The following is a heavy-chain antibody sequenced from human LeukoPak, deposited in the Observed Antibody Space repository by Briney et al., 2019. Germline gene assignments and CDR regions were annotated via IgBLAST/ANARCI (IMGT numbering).Heavy chain of an antibody. CDR3: ARASTTVTPFDY. CDR1: GYTFTGYY. D-gene: IGHD4-17*01. CDR2: IDPSGGST. V-gene: IGHV1-46*01. Sequence: ASVKVSCKASGYTFTGYYIHWVRQAPGQGLEWMGIIDPSGGSTSYAQKFQGRVTMTRDTSTSTVYMELSSLRSEDTAVYYCARASTTVTPFDYWGQGTLVTVSS. J-gene: IGHJ4*02.